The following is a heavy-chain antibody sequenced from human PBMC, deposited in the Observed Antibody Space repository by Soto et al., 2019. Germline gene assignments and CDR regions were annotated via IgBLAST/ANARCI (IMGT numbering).Heavy chain of an antibody. CDR3: ARETNNYDFWSGYYSGGMDV. D-gene: IGHD3-3*01. CDR1: GGSFSGYY. J-gene: IGHJ6*02. V-gene: IGHV4-34*01. CDR2: INHSGST. Sequence: SETLSLTCAVYGGSFSGYYWSWIRQPPGKGLEWIGEINHSGSTNYNPSLKSRVTISVDTSKNQFSLKLSSVTAADTAVYYCARETNNYDFWSGYYSGGMDVWGQGTTVTVSS.